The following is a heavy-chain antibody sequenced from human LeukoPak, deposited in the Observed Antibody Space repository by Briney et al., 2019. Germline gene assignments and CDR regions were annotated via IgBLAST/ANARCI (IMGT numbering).Heavy chain of an antibody. D-gene: IGHD3-10*01. V-gene: IGHV1-18*01. J-gene: IGHJ4*02. Sequence: ASVKVSCKASGYTFTSYGISWVQQAPGQGLERMGWISAYNGNTNYAQKLQGRVTMTTGTSTSTAYMELRSLRSDDTAAYYCASGEGSVLSFDYWGQGTLVTVSS. CDR3: ASGEGSVLSFDY. CDR1: GYTFTSYG. CDR2: ISAYNGNT.